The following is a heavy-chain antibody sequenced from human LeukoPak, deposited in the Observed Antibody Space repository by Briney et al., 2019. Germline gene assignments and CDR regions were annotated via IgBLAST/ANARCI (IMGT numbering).Heavy chain of an antibody. CDR1: GFTVSSNY. Sequence: GGSLRLSCAASGFTVSSNYMIWVRQAPGKGLEWVANIKHDGSEKYYVGSVKGRFTISRDNAKNSLYLQMNSLRAEDTAVYYCALYNWNSKRDLDYWGQGTLVTVSS. V-gene: IGHV3-7*05. D-gene: IGHD1-7*01. CDR3: ALYNWNSKRDLDY. CDR2: IKHDGSEK. J-gene: IGHJ4*02.